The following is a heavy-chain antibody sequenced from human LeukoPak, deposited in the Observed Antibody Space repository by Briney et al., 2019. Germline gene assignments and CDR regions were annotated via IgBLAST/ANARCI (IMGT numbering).Heavy chain of an antibody. CDR2: ISGSGGST. CDR1: GFTFSSYA. V-gene: IGHV3-23*01. J-gene: IGHJ6*02. D-gene: IGHD5-12*01. Sequence: GGSLRLSCAASGFTFSSYAMSWVRQAPGKGLGWVSAISGSGGSTYYADSVKGRFTISRDNSKNTLYLQMNSLRAEDTAVYYCAKDLVATTYYYYGMDVWGQGTTVTVSS. CDR3: AKDLVATTYYYYGMDV.